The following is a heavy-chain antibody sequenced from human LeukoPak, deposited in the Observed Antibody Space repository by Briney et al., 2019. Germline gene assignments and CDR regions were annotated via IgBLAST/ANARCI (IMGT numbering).Heavy chain of an antibody. CDR3: ASSIFVGTFTMDV. V-gene: IGHV1-69*01. CDR1: GGTFSSYA. Sequence: SVKVSCKASGGTFSSYAISWVRQAPGQGLEWMGGIIPIFGTANYAQKFQGRVTITADESMSTAYMELSSLRSEDTAVYYCASSIFVGTFTMDVWGKGTTVTVSS. CDR2: IIPIFGTA. J-gene: IGHJ6*03. D-gene: IGHD3-3*01.